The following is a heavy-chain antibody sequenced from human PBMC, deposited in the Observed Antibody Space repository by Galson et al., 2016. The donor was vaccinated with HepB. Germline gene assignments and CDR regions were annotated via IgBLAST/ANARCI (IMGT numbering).Heavy chain of an antibody. CDR2: DSMDGRRK. J-gene: IGHJ4*02. CDR1: GFTFSNSG. Sequence: SLRLSCAASGFTFSNSGMHWVRQAPGKGLEWVAADSMDGRRKFYSDYVKGRFTISRDNSNNMLFLQMDSLRPDDTAVYYCAKRHEYCPPVGCSVDYWGQGTLVSVSS. CDR3: AKRHEYCPPVGCSVDY. V-gene: IGHV3-30*18. D-gene: IGHD2/OR15-2a*01.